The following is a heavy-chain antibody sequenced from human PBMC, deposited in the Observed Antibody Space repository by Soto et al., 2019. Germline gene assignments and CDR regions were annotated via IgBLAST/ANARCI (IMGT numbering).Heavy chain of an antibody. CDR3: ARRVGLGDIVATITLVNWFDP. CDR1: GGSISSSSYY. CDR2: IYYSGST. Sequence: SETLSLTCTVSGGSISSSSYYWGWIRQPPGKGLEWIGSIYYSGSTYYNPSLKSRVTISVDTSKNQFSLKLSSVTAADTAVYYCARRVGLGDIVATITLVNWFDPWGQGTLVTVSS. D-gene: IGHD5-12*01. J-gene: IGHJ5*02. V-gene: IGHV4-39*01.